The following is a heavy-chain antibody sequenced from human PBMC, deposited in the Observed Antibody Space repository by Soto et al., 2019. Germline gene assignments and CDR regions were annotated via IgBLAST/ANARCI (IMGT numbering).Heavy chain of an antibody. D-gene: IGHD6-13*01. Sequence: QVQLVQSGAEVKKPGSSVKVSCKSSGGTFSTYGINWVRQAPGQGLEWMGMIIPNFGTPTYAQKFRGRVSITADESTSTAYMDLSSLTSDDTALYYCARDGRSSSYDFWGQGTLVTVSS. CDR3: ARDGRSSSYDF. CDR2: IIPNFGTP. V-gene: IGHV1-69*18. J-gene: IGHJ4*02. CDR1: GGTFSTYG.